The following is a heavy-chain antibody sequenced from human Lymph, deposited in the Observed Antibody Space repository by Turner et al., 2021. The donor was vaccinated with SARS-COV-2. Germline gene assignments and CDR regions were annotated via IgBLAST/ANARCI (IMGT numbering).Heavy chain of an antibody. Sequence: EVQWVESGAGLVQPGGSLRLSCAASGFTFSYYWMSWVRQAPRKGLEWVANIKQDGSEKYYVDSVKGRFTISIDNAKNSLFLQMNSLRAEDTAVYYCARMGSSSWYFDYWGQGTLVTVSS. CDR3: ARMGSSSWYFDY. V-gene: IGHV3-7*01. CDR2: IKQDGSEK. J-gene: IGHJ4*02. D-gene: IGHD1-26*01. CDR1: GFTFSYYW.